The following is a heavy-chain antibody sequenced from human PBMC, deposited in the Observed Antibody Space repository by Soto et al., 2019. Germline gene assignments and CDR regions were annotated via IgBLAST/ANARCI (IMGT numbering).Heavy chain of an antibody. V-gene: IGHV4-34*01. J-gene: IGHJ3*02. CDR3: ARETYYDILTGYYPIRAFDI. CDR1: GGSFSGYY. D-gene: IGHD3-9*01. Sequence: PSETLSLTCAVYGGSFSGYYWSWIRQPPGKGLEWIGEINHSGSTNYNPSLKSRVTISVDTSKNQFSPKLSSVTAADTAVYYCARETYYDILTGYYPIRAFDIWGQGTMVT. CDR2: INHSGST.